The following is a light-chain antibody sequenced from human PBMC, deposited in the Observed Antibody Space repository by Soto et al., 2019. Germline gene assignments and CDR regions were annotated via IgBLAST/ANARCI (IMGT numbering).Light chain of an antibody. CDR2: DAS. V-gene: IGKV1-5*01. J-gene: IGKJ1*01. CDR1: QSIGRW. Sequence: DIQMTQSPSTLSASVGDRVTITCRASQSIGRWLAWYQQKPGAAPKLLIYDASSLQSGVPSRFSGSGSGTEFTLSISSLQPDDLATYYCQQYKGTFGQGTKV. CDR3: QQYKGT.